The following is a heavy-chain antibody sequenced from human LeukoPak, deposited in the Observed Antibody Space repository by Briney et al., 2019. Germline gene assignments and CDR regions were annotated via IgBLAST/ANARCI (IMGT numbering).Heavy chain of an antibody. CDR1: GFTFRSYG. V-gene: IGHV3-30*03. Sequence: PGGSLRLSCAASGFTFRSYGMHWVRQAPGKGLEWVAVISYDGSIKYYADSVKGRFTISRDNSKNTLYLQMNSLRAEDTAVYYCARGGYYYGAGSAFDYWGQGTLVTVSS. J-gene: IGHJ4*02. CDR3: ARGGYYYGAGSAFDY. CDR2: ISYDGSIK. D-gene: IGHD3-10*01.